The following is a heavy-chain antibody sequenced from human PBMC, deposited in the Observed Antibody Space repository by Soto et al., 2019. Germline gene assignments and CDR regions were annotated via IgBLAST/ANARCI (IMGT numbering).Heavy chain of an antibody. J-gene: IGHJ6*03. CDR2: IVVGSGNT. CDR1: GFTCSNSA. CDR3: AASSGVAGAGVGYNMDV. Sequence: QMQLVQSGPEVKKPGTSVTVSCKASGFTCSNSAVQWVRQARGHRLEWIGWIVVGSGNTNYAQKFRERVTLTRDMSTSTAYMELSSLRSEDTVVYYWAASSGVAGAGVGYNMDVWGQGTTVTVSS. V-gene: IGHV1-58*01. D-gene: IGHD1-26*01.